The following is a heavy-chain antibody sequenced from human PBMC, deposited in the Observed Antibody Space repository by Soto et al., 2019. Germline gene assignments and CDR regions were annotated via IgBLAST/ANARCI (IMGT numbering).Heavy chain of an antibody. CDR3: ARAGRQTGTTPLLDY. CDR2: VIPSGRT. V-gene: IGHV4-34*12. Sequence: SETLSLTCAVYGGSFNGYYWSWIRQPPGKGLEWIGEVIPSGRTNYNPSLKSRVTISVDTSKNQLSLKLSSVTAADTAVYYCARAGRQTGTTPLLDYWGQGIVVTVSS. J-gene: IGHJ4*02. D-gene: IGHD1-7*01. CDR1: GGSFNGYY.